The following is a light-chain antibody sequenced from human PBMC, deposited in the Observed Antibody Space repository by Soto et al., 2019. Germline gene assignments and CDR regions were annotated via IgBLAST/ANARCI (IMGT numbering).Light chain of an antibody. V-gene: IGKV3-20*01. J-gene: IGKJ1*01. CDR3: QQYGTSPWT. CDR2: GAS. Sequence: DIVLTQSPGTLSLSPGERATLSFRASQSVSSDYLAWYQQRPGQAPRLLIFGASTRATGIPARFSGSGSGTDFTLTISRLEPEDFAVYYCQQYGTSPWTFGQGTKVDIK. CDR1: QSVSSDY.